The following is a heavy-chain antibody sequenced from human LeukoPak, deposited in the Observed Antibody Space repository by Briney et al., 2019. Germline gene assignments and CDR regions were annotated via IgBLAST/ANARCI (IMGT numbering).Heavy chain of an antibody. J-gene: IGHJ3*02. Sequence: SETLSLTCTVSGGSISSYYWSWIRQPPGKGLEWIGYIYYSGSTNYNPSLKSRVTISVDTSNNQFSLKLSSVTAADTAVYYCARDKRGYYYDSSGYYYSDAFDIWGQGTMVTVSS. V-gene: IGHV4-59*12. CDR3: ARDKRGYYYDSSGYYYSDAFDI. CDR1: GGSISSYY. CDR2: IYYSGST. D-gene: IGHD3-22*01.